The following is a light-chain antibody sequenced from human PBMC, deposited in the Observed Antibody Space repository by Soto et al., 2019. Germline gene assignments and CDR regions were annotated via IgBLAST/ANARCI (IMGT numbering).Light chain of an antibody. CDR2: DVS. J-gene: IGLJ1*01. CDR1: KSDIGGYNY. V-gene: IGLV2-14*01. CDR3: SSHTSSSTSYV. Sequence: QSALTQPPSASGSPGQSVTISCTGTKSDIGGYNYVSWYQQHPGKAPKLMIYDVSNRPSGVSNRFSGSKSANTASLTISGLQAEDEADYYCSSHTSSSTSYVFGTGTKLTVL.